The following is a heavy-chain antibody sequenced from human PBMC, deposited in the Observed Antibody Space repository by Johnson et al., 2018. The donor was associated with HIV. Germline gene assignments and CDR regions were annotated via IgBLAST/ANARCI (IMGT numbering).Heavy chain of an antibody. CDR3: ARDPVWDAFDI. Sequence: MQLVESGGGLVKPGGSLRLSCAASGFTFSSNCMTWVRQAPGKGLEWVSVIYSGGSTYYVDSVKGRFTISRDNSKNTLFLQMNGLRVEDTAVYYCARDPVWDAFDIWGQGTMVTVSS. V-gene: IGHV3-66*01. J-gene: IGHJ3*02. CDR1: GFTFSSNC. CDR2: IYSGGST.